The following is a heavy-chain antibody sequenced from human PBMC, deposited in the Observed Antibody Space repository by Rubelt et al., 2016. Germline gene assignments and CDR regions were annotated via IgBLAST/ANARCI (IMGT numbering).Heavy chain of an antibody. D-gene: IGHD1-26*01. V-gene: IGHV3-33*06. CDR3: AKDLGYSGSYRFDY. J-gene: IGHJ4*02. CDR2: VRFDGTRT. Sequence: QAPGKGLEWVAVVRFDGTRTYYADSVRGRFTISRDNSKNTLYLQMNSLRAEDTAVYYCAKDLGYSGSYRFDYWGQGTLVTVSS.